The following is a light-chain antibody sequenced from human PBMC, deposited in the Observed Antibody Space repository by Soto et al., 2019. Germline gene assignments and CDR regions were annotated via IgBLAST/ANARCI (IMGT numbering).Light chain of an antibody. CDR2: EVS. CDR3: SSYTGISTPV. V-gene: IGLV2-14*01. CDR1: SSDVGGYNY. Sequence: QSALTQPASVSGSPGQSITISCTGTSSDVGGYNYVSWYQHHPGKAPKLMIYEVSNRPSGVSNRFSVSKSGNTASLTISGLQAEDEADYYCSSYTGISTPVFGGGTKLTVL. J-gene: IGLJ3*02.